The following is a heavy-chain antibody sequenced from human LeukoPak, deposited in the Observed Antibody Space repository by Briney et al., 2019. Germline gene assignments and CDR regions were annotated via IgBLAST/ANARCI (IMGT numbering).Heavy chain of an antibody. J-gene: IGHJ4*02. CDR1: GFTFSSYE. D-gene: IGHD3-16*01. CDR2: ISSSGSTI. CDR3: ARHYYDYVWGSYGIDY. Sequence: GGSLRLSCAASGFTFSSYEMNWVRQAPGKGLEWVSYISSSGSTIYYADSVKGRFTISRDNAKNSLYLQMNSLRAEDTAVYYCARHYYDYVWGSYGIDYWGQGTLVTVSS. V-gene: IGHV3-48*03.